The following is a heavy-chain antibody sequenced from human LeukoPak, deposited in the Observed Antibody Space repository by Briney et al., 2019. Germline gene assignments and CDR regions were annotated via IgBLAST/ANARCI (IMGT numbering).Heavy chain of an antibody. CDR1: GFTFSSYA. CDR3: AKDLGGVWGSYRSNYFDY. CDR2: ISGSGGST. D-gene: IGHD3-16*02. J-gene: IGHJ4*02. V-gene: IGHV3-23*01. Sequence: GGSLRLSCAASGFTFSSYAMSWVRQAPGKGLEWVSAISGSGGSTYYADSVKGRFTISRDNSKNTLYLQMNSLRAEDTAVCYCAKDLGGVWGSYRSNYFDYWGQGTLVTVSS.